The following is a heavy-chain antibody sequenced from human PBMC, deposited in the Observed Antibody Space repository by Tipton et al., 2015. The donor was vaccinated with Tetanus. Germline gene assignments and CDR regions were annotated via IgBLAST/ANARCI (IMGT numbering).Heavy chain of an antibody. CDR3: ARGWGSSWYYFDY. Sequence: TLSLTCTVSGDSISSYYWNWIRQSPVKGLEWIGYINSGSTHYNPSLKSRVTISVDTSKNQFSLKLNSVTAADTAVYYCARGWGSSWYYFDYWGQGILVTVSS. CDR2: INSGST. CDR1: GDSISSYY. D-gene: IGHD6-13*01. V-gene: IGHV4-59*12. J-gene: IGHJ4*02.